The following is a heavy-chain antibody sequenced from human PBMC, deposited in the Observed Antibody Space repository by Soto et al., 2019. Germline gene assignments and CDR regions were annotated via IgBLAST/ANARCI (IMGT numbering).Heavy chain of an antibody. CDR2: IYYDGST. J-gene: IGHJ4*02. CDR1: GASISSYY. D-gene: IGHD2-2*01. CDR3: AASRDGYYLGF. Sequence: QVQLQESGPGLVKPSETLSLTCTVSGASISSYYWNWIRQPPGKGLEWIGYIYYDGSTNYNPSLKSRVTMSVDTSKSQFSLNPTSVTAADTAVYYCAASRDGYYLGFWGQGTLVTV. V-gene: IGHV4-59*01.